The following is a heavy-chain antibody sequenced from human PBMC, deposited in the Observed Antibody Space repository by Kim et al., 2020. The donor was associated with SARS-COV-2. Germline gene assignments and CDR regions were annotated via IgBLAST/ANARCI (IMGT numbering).Heavy chain of an antibody. CDR1: GFTFTNYF. CDR2: INPIGGST. V-gene: IGHV1-46*04. D-gene: IGHD4-17*01. J-gene: IGHJ4*02. Sequence: ASVKVSCKASGFTFTNYFMHWVRQAPGQGLEWLGIINPIGGSTFYAQEVQGRVSIARDTSTSTVYMELSSLRSEDTAVYYCARGTNDYGRGFDYWGQGTL. CDR3: ARGTNDYGRGFDY.